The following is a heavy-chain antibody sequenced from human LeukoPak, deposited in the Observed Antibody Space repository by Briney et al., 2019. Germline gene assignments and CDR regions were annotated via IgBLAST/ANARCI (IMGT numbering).Heavy chain of an antibody. CDR3: ARDRGEGYSGYDGFDY. CDR2: FSGRSNYI. Sequence: GGSLRLSCAASGFTFRSYTMNWVRQAPGKGLEWVSSFSGRSNYIYYADPVRGRFTISRDNAKNSLYLQMNSLRAVDTAMYYCARDRGEGYSGYDGFDYWGQGTLVTVSS. D-gene: IGHD5-12*01. CDR1: GFTFRSYT. J-gene: IGHJ4*02. V-gene: IGHV3-21*01.